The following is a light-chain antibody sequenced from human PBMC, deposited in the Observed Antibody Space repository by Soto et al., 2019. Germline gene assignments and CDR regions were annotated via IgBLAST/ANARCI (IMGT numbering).Light chain of an antibody. CDR1: QSVSGN. CDR3: QQYNNWLFT. J-gene: IGKJ4*01. CDR2: GAS. Sequence: EIVMTQSPATLSVSPGERVTLSCRACQSVSGNLAWYQQKPGQAPRLLIYGASTRATGIPARFSVSGSGTEFTLTISSLQSEDFAVYYCQQYNNWLFTVGGWTRVEIK. V-gene: IGKV3-15*01.